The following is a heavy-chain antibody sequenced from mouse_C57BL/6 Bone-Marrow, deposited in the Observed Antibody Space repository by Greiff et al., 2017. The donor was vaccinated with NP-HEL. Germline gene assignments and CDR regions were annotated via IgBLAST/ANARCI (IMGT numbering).Heavy chain of an antibody. CDR3: AEDYDGSRRFAY. Sequence: QVQLKESGPELVKPGASVKISCKASGYAFSSSWMNWVKQRPGQGLEWIGRIYPGDGDTNYNGKFKGKATLTADKSSSTAYMQLSSLTSEDSAVYFCAEDYDGSRRFAYWGQGTLVTVSA. J-gene: IGHJ3*01. CDR1: GYAFSSSW. V-gene: IGHV1-82*01. D-gene: IGHD1-1*01. CDR2: IYPGDGDT.